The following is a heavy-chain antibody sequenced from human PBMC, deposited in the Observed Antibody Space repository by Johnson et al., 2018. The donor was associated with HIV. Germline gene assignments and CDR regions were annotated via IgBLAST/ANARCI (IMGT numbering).Heavy chain of an antibody. CDR3: AKAYCPGCDGFDI. V-gene: IGHV3-7*04. D-gene: IGHD2-15*01. CDR2: IKQDGSEK. CDR1: GFRFSSYW. Sequence: VQLVESGGGLVQPGGSLRLSCAASGFRFSSYWMSWVRQAPGKGLEWVANIKQDGSEKYSVDYVKGRFTIARDNAKNSLYLQMNSLRTEDTAVYYCAKAYCPGCDGFDIWGQGTMVTVSS. J-gene: IGHJ3*02.